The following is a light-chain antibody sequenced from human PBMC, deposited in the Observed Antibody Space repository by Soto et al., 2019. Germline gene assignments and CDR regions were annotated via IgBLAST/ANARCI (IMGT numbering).Light chain of an antibody. CDR1: NSNIGSDT. V-gene: IGLV1-44*01. CDR2: SDH. J-gene: IGLJ1*01. Sequence: QSVLTQPPSASGTPGQRVTISCSGSNSNIGSDTVNWYQQLPGTAPKLLIYSDHQRPSGVPDRFSGSKSGTSASLAISGLQSGDEADYYCATWDDSLNGYVFGTGTKVTDL. CDR3: ATWDDSLNGYV.